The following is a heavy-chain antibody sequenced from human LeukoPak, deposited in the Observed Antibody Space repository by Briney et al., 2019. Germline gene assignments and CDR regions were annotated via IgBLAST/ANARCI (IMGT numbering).Heavy chain of an antibody. CDR1: GDSVSSNTAA. CDR3: ARLSGSYFDFGY. D-gene: IGHD1-26*01. J-gene: IGHJ4*02. CDR2: TYYRSKWYN. Sequence: SQTLSLTCAISGDSVSSNTAAWNWIRQSPSRGLEWLGRTYYRSKWYNEYAVSVKSRITINPDTSKNQFSLQLNSVTPEGTAVYYCARLSGSYFDFGYWGQGTLVTVSS. V-gene: IGHV6-1*01.